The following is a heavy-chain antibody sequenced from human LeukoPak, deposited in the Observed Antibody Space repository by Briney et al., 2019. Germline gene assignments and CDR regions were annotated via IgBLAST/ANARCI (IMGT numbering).Heavy chain of an antibody. CDR2: IDPDGTST. CDR1: GFTFSNYW. Sequence: GGSLRLSCAASGFTFSNYWMHWFRQASGKGLVWVSQIDPDGTSTTYADSVKGRFTISRDNAKNTLYLQVNSLRAEDTAVYYCARGSADPYWGQGTLVTVSS. V-gene: IGHV3-74*01. D-gene: IGHD1-26*01. J-gene: IGHJ4*02. CDR3: ARGSADPY.